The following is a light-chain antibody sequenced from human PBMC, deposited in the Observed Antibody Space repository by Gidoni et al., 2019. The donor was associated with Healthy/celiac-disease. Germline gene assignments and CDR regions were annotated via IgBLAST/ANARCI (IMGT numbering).Light chain of an antibody. CDR2: GAS. CDR1: QGVSNI. Sequence: PAPPLPLVSQWGDAIHHCADEQGVSNIFGWYQQKPGQAPRLLIYGASSSATGIPTRFSGRWSGKFFPLTISRLQSEDFAVYYCQQYNSWPAFGQGTKVEIK. CDR3: QQYNSWPA. J-gene: IGKJ1*01. V-gene: IGKV3D-15*01.